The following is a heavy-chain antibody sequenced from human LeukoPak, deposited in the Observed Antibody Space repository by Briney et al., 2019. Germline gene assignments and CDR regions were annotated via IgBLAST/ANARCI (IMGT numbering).Heavy chain of an antibody. V-gene: IGHV4-34*01. CDR1: GGSFSGYY. Sequence: SSETLSLTCAVYGGSFSGYYWSWIRQSPGKGLEWIGEINHSGSTNYNPSLKSRVTISVDTFKNQFSLKLSSVTAADTALYYCARGDIVVVPAANGIYYYMDVWGKGTTVTVSS. D-gene: IGHD2-2*01. J-gene: IGHJ6*03. CDR3: ARGDIVVVPAANGIYYYMDV. CDR2: INHSGST.